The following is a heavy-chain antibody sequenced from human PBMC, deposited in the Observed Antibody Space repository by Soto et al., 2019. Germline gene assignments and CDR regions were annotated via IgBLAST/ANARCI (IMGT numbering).Heavy chain of an antibody. Sequence: ASVKVSCKASGYTFTSYGISWVRQAPGQGLEWMGWISAYNGNTNYAQKLQGRVTMTTDTSTSTAYMELRSLRSDDTAVYYCAREGGRGCSSTSCYLSSYYYYYYGMDVWGQGTTVTVSS. D-gene: IGHD2-2*01. CDR3: AREGGRGCSSTSCYLSSYYYYYYGMDV. V-gene: IGHV1-18*01. CDR1: GYTFTSYG. J-gene: IGHJ6*02. CDR2: ISAYNGNT.